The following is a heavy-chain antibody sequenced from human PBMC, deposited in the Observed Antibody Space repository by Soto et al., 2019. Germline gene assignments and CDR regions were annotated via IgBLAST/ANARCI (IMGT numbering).Heavy chain of an antibody. CDR1: GFNFTYNA. CDR3: ARDWLRRDDILTPSWNFNL. D-gene: IGHD3-9*01. Sequence: QEQLVESGGGVVRPGKSLRLSCEASGFNFTYNAMHWVRQAPGKGLEWVAVISFNGRKKFYARSVKGRFTICRDNSKNTLYLQINNLSPGDTAVYYCARDWLRRDDILTPSWNFNLWGQGTLVTAS. J-gene: IGHJ2*01. CDR2: ISFNGRKK. V-gene: IGHV3-30*04.